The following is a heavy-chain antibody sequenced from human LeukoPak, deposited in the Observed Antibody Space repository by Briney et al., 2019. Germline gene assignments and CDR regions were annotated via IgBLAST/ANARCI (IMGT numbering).Heavy chain of an antibody. D-gene: IGHD3-3*01. V-gene: IGHV3-23*01. CDR1: GFTFSDYY. J-gene: IGHJ4*02. Sequence: HPGGSLRLSCAASGFTFSDYYMSWIRQAPGKGLEWVSTISVGAEYIFYADSVKGRFTISRDDSNNALYLQMHSLRAEDTALYYCASGPPFLKYFEYWGQGTLVTVSS. CDR2: ISVGAEYI. CDR3: ASGPPFLKYFEY.